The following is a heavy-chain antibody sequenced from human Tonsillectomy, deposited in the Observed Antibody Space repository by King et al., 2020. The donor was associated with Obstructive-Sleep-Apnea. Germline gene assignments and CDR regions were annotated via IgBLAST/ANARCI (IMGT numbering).Heavy chain of an antibody. Sequence: HVQLVESGGGVVQPERSLRLSCAASGFSFSTYGMHWVRQAPGKGLEWVAFIRYDGNVKYYADSVKGRFTISRDDSKNTLYLQMNSLRAEDTAVYYCAKGAMIVVVMEYFDYWGQGTLVTVSS. CDR2: IRYDGNVK. D-gene: IGHD3-22*01. CDR3: AKGAMIVVVMEYFDY. CDR1: GFSFSTYG. J-gene: IGHJ4*02. V-gene: IGHV3-30*02.